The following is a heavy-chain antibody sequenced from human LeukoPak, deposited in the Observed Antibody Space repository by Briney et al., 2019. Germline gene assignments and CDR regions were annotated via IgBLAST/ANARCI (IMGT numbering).Heavy chain of an antibody. CDR2: INHSGST. Sequence: PSETLSLTCAVYGGSFSGYYWSWIRQPPGKGLEWIGEINHSGSTNYNPSLKSRVTISVDTSKNQSSLKLSSVTAADTAVYYCARGPDYYGMDAWGQGTTVTVSS. CDR1: GGSFSGYY. CDR3: ARGPDYYGMDA. J-gene: IGHJ6*02. V-gene: IGHV4-34*01.